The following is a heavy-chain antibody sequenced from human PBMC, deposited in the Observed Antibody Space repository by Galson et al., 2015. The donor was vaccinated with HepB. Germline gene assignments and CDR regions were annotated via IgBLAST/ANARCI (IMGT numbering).Heavy chain of an antibody. Sequence: SLRLSCAASGFTFSRYAMHWVRQAPGKGLEWVAVISYDGRNTYYADSVKGRFTISRDNSKNTLYLQMNSLRPEDTAEYYCARVYYDSSGYCCGYFDYRGQGTQVTVSS. D-gene: IGHD3-22*01. CDR1: GFTFSRYA. CDR3: ARVYYDSSGYCCGYFDY. V-gene: IGHV3-30-3*01. J-gene: IGHJ4*02. CDR2: ISYDGRNT.